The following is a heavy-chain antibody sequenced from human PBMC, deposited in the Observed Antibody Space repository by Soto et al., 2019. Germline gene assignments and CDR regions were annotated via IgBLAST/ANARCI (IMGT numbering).Heavy chain of an antibody. CDR3: AGAVGDPRYFFDY. Sequence: QVQLQESGPGLVRPSETLSLTCTVSSDSISSYYWIWIRQPPGKGLEWIGNTDYSGNTNYNPSLKSRITMSGDTSKLQSSRMLRSVTAEEAAGYDCAGAVGDPRYFFDYWGQGTLVTVSS. CDR2: TDYSGNT. D-gene: IGHD6-19*01. V-gene: IGHV4-59*08. CDR1: SDSISSYY. J-gene: IGHJ4*02.